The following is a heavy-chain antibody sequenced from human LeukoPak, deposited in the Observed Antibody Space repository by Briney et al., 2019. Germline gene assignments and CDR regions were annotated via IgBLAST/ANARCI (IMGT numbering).Heavy chain of an antibody. Sequence: SETLSLTCTVSGGSISSYYWSWIRQPPGKGLEWIGYIYYSGSTNYNPSLKSRVTISVDTSKNHFSLKLSSVTAADTAVYYCARQQLGFNWFDPWGQGTLVTVSS. D-gene: IGHD6-13*01. CDR3: ARQQLGFNWFDP. CDR2: IYYSGST. J-gene: IGHJ5*02. V-gene: IGHV4-59*01. CDR1: GGSISSYY.